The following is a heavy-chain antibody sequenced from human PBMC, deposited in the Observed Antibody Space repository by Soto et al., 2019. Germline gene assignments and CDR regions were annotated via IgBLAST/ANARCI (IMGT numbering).Heavy chain of an antibody. J-gene: IGHJ4*02. V-gene: IGHV4-28*01. CDR2: IYYSGTT. D-gene: IGHD1-26*01. CDR1: GYSISSSNW. Sequence: QVQLQESGPGLVKPSDTLSLTCAVSGYSISSSNWWGWIRLPPGKGLEWIGYIYYSGTTYYNPSLKSRVIMSVDTSKNQFSLKLTSVTAVDTAVYYCARREIQGPIDYWGQGTLVTVSS. CDR3: ARREIQGPIDY.